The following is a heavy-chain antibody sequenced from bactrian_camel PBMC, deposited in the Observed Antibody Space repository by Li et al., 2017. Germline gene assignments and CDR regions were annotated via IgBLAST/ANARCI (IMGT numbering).Heavy chain of an antibody. CDR1: ESTFSTYN. Sequence: DVQLVESGGGLAHPGGSLRLSCVASESTFSTYNMSRVRQAPEKGLEWIAGINSDGSVTYYRPPVKGRFTISRDNAKNTVYLQMNSLKSEDTALYSCATVGSWWTYNYWGQGTQVTVS. D-gene: IGHD6*01. CDR2: INSDGSVT. J-gene: IGHJ4*01. V-gene: IGHV3S40*01. CDR3: ATVGSWWTYNY.